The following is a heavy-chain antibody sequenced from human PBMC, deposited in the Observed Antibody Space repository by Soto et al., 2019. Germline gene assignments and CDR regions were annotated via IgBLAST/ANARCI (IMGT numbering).Heavy chain of an antibody. J-gene: IGHJ4*02. CDR1: GLTFSSYG. Sequence: GGSLRLSCAASGLTFSSYGMHWVRQAPGKGLEWVAVISYDGSNKYYADSVKGRFTISRDNSKNTLYLQMNSLRAEDTAVYYCAKAYYDFWSGLTAAFDYWGQGTLVTVSS. CDR2: ISYDGSNK. V-gene: IGHV3-30*18. CDR3: AKAYYDFWSGLTAAFDY. D-gene: IGHD3-3*01.